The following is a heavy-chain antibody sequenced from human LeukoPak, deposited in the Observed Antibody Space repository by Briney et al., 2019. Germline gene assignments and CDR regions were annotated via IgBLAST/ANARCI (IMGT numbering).Heavy chain of an antibody. CDR1: GGTFSSYA. V-gene: IGHV1-69*04. CDR2: IIPILGIA. J-gene: IGHJ4*02. Sequence: GASVKVSCKASGGTFSSYAISWVRQAPGQGLEWMGRIIPILGIANYAQKFQGRVTITADKSTSTAYMELSSLRSEDTAVYYCARGSYSGSYLSDYWGQGTLVTVSS. D-gene: IGHD1-26*01. CDR3: ARGSYSGSYLSDY.